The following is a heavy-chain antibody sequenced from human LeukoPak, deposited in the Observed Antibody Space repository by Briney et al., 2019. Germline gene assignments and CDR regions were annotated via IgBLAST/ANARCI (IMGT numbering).Heavy chain of an antibody. J-gene: IGHJ4*02. D-gene: IGHD2-2*01. CDR1: GFTLRSYA. CDR2: ISGSGST. V-gene: IGHV3-23*01. Sequence: GGSLRLSCAASGFTLRSYAMSWVRQAAGKGLEWVASISGSGSTYYADSVKGRFTISRDDSKNTLYLQMNSLRAEDTAVYYCAKFGCSSTSCYRAGDRSYYFDYWGQGTLVTVSS. CDR3: AKFGCSSTSCYRAGDRSYYFDY.